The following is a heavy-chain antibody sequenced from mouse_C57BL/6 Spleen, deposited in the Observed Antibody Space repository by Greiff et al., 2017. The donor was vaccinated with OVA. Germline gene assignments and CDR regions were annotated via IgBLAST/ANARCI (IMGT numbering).Heavy chain of an antibody. Sequence: EVNVVESGGDLVKPGGSLKLSCAASGFTFSSYGMSWVRQTPDKRLEWVATISSGGSYTYYPDSVKGRFTISRDNAKNTLYLQMSSLKSEDTAMYYCARHVGRIYDGTSNWYFDVWGTGTTVTVSS. CDR2: ISSGGSYT. CDR3: ARHVGRIYDGTSNWYFDV. D-gene: IGHD2-3*01. V-gene: IGHV5-6*01. CDR1: GFTFSSYG. J-gene: IGHJ1*03.